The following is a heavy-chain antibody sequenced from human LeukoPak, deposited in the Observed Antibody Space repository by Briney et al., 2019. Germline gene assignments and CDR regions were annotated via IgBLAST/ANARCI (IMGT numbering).Heavy chain of an antibody. CDR3: ARDPYSGDYGNTYYYYMDV. D-gene: IGHD1-26*01. Sequence: GGSLRLSCEASGFTFSSYNMDWVRQTPGKGLEWISAITTSRTYTFYADSVKGRFTISRDNARNSLYLQMNSLTAEDTAVYYCARDPYSGDYGNTYYYYMDVWGKGTTVTISS. CDR2: ITTSRTYT. J-gene: IGHJ6*03. CDR1: GFTFSSYN. V-gene: IGHV3-21*01.